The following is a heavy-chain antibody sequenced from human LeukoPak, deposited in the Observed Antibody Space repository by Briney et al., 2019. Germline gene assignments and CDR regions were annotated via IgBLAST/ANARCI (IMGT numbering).Heavy chain of an antibody. D-gene: IGHD2-15*01. CDR2: ISGSGNST. V-gene: IGHV3-23*01. CDR1: GLTVVVAA. CDR3: AKVLVLVSANRYYFDY. Sequence: GGSLRLSCAASGLTVVVAAMSAVRQAPGKGLEWVSLISGSGNSTYYADSVKGRFTISRDNSKNTLYLQMNSLRAEDTAVYYCAKVLVLVSANRYYFDYWGQGTLVTVSS. J-gene: IGHJ4*02.